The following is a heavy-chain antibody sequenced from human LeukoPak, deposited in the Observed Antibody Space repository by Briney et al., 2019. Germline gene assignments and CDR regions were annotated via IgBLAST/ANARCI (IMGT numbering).Heavy chain of an antibody. D-gene: IGHD6-13*01. CDR1: GGSISSYY. V-gene: IGHV4-4*07. Sequence: SETLSLTCTVSGGSISSYYWSWIRQPAGKGLEWIGRIYSTGSTNYNPSLKSRVTMSVDTSKNQFSLRLRSVTAADPAAYYCARQIASAGTDSFDLWGPGALVTVSS. CDR2: IYSTGST. CDR3: ARQIASAGTDSFDL. J-gene: IGHJ4*02.